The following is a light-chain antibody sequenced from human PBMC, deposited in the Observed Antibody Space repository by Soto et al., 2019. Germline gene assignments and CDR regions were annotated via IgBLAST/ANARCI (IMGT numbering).Light chain of an antibody. Sequence: EIVLTQSPATLSLSPGERATLSCRASQSVGDYLVWYQQNPGQAPRLIIYDASNTATGIPARFIGSGSGTDFTLTISSLEPEDFAVYYCQQRSNWITFGQGTRLEIK. CDR2: DAS. J-gene: IGKJ5*01. CDR1: QSVGDY. CDR3: QQRSNWIT. V-gene: IGKV3-11*01.